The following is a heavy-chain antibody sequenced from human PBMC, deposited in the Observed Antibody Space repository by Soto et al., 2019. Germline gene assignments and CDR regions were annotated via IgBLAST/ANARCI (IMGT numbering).Heavy chain of an antibody. CDR2: IKQDGGDQ. Sequence: GSLRLSCAASGFTFSYYWMSWVRQAPGKGLEWVANIKQDGGDQFYLDSVKGRFSISRDNAKNLLYLHMSSLRVEDTALDYCARDEGIDYWGHGTLVTVSS. CDR1: GFTFSYYW. J-gene: IGHJ4*01. CDR3: ARDEGIDY. V-gene: IGHV3-7*03.